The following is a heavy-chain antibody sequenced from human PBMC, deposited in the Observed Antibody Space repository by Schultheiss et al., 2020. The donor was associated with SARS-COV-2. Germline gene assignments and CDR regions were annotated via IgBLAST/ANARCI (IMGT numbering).Heavy chain of an antibody. J-gene: IGHJ4*02. V-gene: IGHV4-59*05. D-gene: IGHD5-12*01. CDR1: GGSISTYY. Sequence: SQTLSLTCTVSGGSISTYYCSWIRQPPGKGLEWIGSIYYSVSTYYNPSLKSRVTISVDTSKNQFSLKLSSVTAADTAVYYCARQGKGGYDLFDYWGQGTLVTVSS. CDR2: IYYSVST. CDR3: ARQGKGGYDLFDY.